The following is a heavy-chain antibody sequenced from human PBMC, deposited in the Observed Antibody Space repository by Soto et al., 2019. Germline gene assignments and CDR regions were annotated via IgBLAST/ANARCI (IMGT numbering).Heavy chain of an antibody. J-gene: IGHJ4*02. CDR3: ARAPYSSGGDFDY. V-gene: IGHV3-21*01. CDR2: ISSISSYI. Sequence: EVQLVESGGGLVKPGGSLRLSCAASGFTFSSYSMNWVRQAPGKGLEWVSSISSISSYIYYADSVKGRFTISRDNAKNSLYLQMNSLRAEDTAVYYCARAPYSSGGDFDYWGQGTLVTVSS. D-gene: IGHD2-15*01. CDR1: GFTFSSYS.